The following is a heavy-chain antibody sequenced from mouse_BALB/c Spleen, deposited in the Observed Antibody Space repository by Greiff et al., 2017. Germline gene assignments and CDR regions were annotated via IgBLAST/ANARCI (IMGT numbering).Heavy chain of an antibody. Sequence: QVQLQQSGPGLVAPSQSLSITCTVSGFSLTSYDISWIRQPPGKGLEWLGVIWTGGGTNYNSAFMSRLSISKDNSKSQVFLKMNSLQTDDTAIYYCVRAPYYDYPMDYWGQGTSVTVSS. D-gene: IGHD2-4*01. V-gene: IGHV2-9-2*01. CDR1: GFSLTSYD. J-gene: IGHJ4*01. CDR3: VRAPYYDYPMDY. CDR2: IWTGGGT.